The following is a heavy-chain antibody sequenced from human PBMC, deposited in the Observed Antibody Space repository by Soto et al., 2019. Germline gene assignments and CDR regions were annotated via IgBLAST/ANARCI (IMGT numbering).Heavy chain of an antibody. J-gene: IGHJ1*01. CDR3: ARHYGSSWYSYFHH. Sequence: PSETLSLTCAVSGGSISSSNWWSWVRQPPGKGLEWIGEIYHSGSTNYNPSLKSRVTISVDKFKNQFSLKLSSVTAADTAVYYCARHYGSSWYSYFHHWGQGTLVTVSS. V-gene: IGHV4-4*02. D-gene: IGHD6-13*01. CDR1: GGSISSSNW. CDR2: IYHSGST.